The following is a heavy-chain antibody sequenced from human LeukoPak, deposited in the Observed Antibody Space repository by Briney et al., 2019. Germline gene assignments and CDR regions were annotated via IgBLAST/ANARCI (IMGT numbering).Heavy chain of an antibody. Sequence: GGSLRLSCAASGFTFSSYSMNWVRQAPGKGLEWVSSISSSSSYIYYADSVKGRFTISRDNAKNSLYLQMNSLRAEDTAVYYCARDTILTGYYSDYWGQGTLVTVSS. V-gene: IGHV3-21*01. J-gene: IGHJ4*02. D-gene: IGHD3-9*01. CDR2: ISSSSSYI. CDR1: GFTFSSYS. CDR3: ARDTILTGYYSDY.